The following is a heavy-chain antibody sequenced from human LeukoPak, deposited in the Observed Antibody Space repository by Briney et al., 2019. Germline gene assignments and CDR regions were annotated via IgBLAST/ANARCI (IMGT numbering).Heavy chain of an antibody. CDR1: GVSISSYY. CDR3: ARDRPGSYWYFDL. D-gene: IGHD3-10*01. V-gene: IGHV4-59*01. J-gene: IGHJ2*01. CDR2: IYYLGNT. Sequence: SETLSLTCTVSGVSISSYYWSWIRQPPGKGLEWVGHIYYLGNTNYNPSLKSRVAISIDTSKNYFSLKLNSVIAADTAVYYCARDRPGSYWYFDLWGRGTLVTVSS.